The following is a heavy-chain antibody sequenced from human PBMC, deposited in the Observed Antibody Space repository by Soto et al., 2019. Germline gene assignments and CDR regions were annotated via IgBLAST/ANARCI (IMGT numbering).Heavy chain of an antibody. J-gene: IGHJ6*02. Sequence: SLKISCKPSGYSFTSYWISWVRQMPGKGLEWMGRIDPSDSYTNYSPSFQGHVTISADKSISTAYLQWSSLKASDTAMYYCATHGVLRYFACMEVWDQGTTVTVCS. CDR2: IDPSDSYT. D-gene: IGHD3-9*01. CDR1: GYSFTSYW. V-gene: IGHV5-10-1*01. CDR3: ATHGVLRYFACMEV.